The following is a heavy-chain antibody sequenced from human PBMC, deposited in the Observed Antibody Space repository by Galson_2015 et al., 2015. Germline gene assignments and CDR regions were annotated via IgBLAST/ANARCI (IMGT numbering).Heavy chain of an antibody. CDR2: VRDKGNRHTT. D-gene: IGHD1-26*01. V-gene: IGHV3-72*01. J-gene: IGHJ6*02. Sequence: SLRLSCAASGFPFSDHYMDWVRQAPGKGLEWLGRVRDKGNRHTTEYAASVRGRITVSRNDSRNSLFLQMSSLKTEDTAVYYCARGAKGAPGRASYYGLDVWGQGTTVTVSS. CDR1: GFPFSDHY. CDR3: ARGAKGAPGRASYYGLDV.